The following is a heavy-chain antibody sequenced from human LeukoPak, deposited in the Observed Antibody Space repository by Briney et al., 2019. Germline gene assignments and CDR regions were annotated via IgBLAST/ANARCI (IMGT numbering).Heavy chain of an antibody. J-gene: IGHJ4*02. D-gene: IGHD6-13*01. CDR1: GFMFSTYA. V-gene: IGHV3-30*04. Sequence: GGSLRLSCAASGFMFSTYAMHWVRQAPGKGLEWVAFISYDGSNKYYADSVKGRFTVSRDNSKNTISLEMSSLRAEDTAVYYCARQKVAAIGTLGYWGQGTLVTVSS. CDR3: ARQKVAAIGTLGY. CDR2: ISYDGSNK.